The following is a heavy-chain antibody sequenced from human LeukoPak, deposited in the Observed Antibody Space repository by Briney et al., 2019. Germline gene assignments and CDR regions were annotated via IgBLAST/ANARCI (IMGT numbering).Heavy chain of an antibody. V-gene: IGHV3-7*01. D-gene: IGHD2-15*01. CDR2: IKQDGSEK. CDR3: ARGRYCSGGSCYGALGYYFDY. CDR1: GFTFSSYW. J-gene: IGHJ4*02. Sequence: PGGSLRLSCAASGFTFSSYWMSWVRQAPGKGLEWVANIKQDGSEKYYVDSVKGRFTISRDNAKNSLYLQMNSLRAEDTAVYYCARGRYCSGGSCYGALGYYFDYWGQGTLVTVSS.